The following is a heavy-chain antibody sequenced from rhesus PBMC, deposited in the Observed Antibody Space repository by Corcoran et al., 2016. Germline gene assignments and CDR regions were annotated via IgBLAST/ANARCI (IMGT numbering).Heavy chain of an antibody. V-gene: IGHV1-198*02. D-gene: IGHD3-16*01. CDR2: IIPLVGIK. J-gene: IGHJ6*01. Sequence: QVQLVQSGAEVKKPGASVKVSCTASGFIFGSYAIRWVRQAPGQGLEWMGVIIPLVGIKNYAEKFQGRVTITADTSTSTAYMELSSLRSEDTAVYYCTRFYSGSWNGLDSWGQGVVVTVSS. CDR3: TRFYSGSWNGLDS. CDR1: GFIFGSYA.